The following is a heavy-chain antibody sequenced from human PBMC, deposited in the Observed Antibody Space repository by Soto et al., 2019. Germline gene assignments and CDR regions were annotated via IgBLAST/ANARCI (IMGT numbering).Heavy chain of an antibody. Sequence: ASVKVSCKTSGYTFNTYGINWVRQAPGQGLELMGWISAYDGKTTYAEKFQGRVTLTTDTSTSTAYMELRSLRSDDTAVYYCAKDAGRYSSSWSALGYYYYGMDVWGQGTTVTVSS. CDR3: AKDAGRYSSSWSALGYYYYGMDV. CDR2: ISAYDGKT. V-gene: IGHV1-18*01. J-gene: IGHJ6*02. D-gene: IGHD6-13*01. CDR1: GYTFNTYG.